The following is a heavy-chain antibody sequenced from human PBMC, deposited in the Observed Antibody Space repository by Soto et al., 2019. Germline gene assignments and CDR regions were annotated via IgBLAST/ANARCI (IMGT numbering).Heavy chain of an antibody. Sequence: PGGSLRLSCAASGFTFSTYGMHWVRQAPGKGLEWVAVISYDGSNKYYADSVKGRFTISRDNSKNTLYLHVNSLRAEDTAVYYCANACTAIGFDSWGQGTLVTVSS. CDR2: ISYDGSNK. CDR1: GFTFSTYG. V-gene: IGHV3-30*18. J-gene: IGHJ4*02. D-gene: IGHD5-18*01. CDR3: ANACTAIGFDS.